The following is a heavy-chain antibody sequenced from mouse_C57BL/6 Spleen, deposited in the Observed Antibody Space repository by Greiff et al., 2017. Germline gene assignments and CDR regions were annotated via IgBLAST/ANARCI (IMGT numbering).Heavy chain of an antibody. Sequence: DVMLVESGGGLVKPGGSLKLSCAASGFTFSDYGMHWVRQAPVKGLEWVAYFSSGSSTIYYEDTVKGRVTISRDNAKNTLFLQMTSLRSEDTAMYDCARGYYEYFEVWGTGTTVTGSS. CDR2: FSSGSSTI. D-gene: IGHD2-3*01. J-gene: IGHJ1*03. V-gene: IGHV5-17*01. CDR3: ARGYYEYFEV. CDR1: GFTFSDYG.